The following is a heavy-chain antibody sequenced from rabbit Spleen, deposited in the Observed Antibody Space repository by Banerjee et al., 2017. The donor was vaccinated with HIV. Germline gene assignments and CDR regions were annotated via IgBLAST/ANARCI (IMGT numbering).Heavy chain of an antibody. CDR3: ARGAGVLGWGLDL. CDR2: IYTGSGTT. J-gene: IGHJ4*01. Sequence: QEQLVESGGGLVKPEGSLTLTCKASGLDFSSSYWICWVRQAPGKGLEWIGCIYTGSGTTYYASWAKGRFTISKTSSTTVTLQMTSLTVADTATYFCARGAGVLGWGLDLWGPGTLVTVS. CDR1: GLDFSSSYW. D-gene: IGHD3-3*01. V-gene: IGHV1S45*01.